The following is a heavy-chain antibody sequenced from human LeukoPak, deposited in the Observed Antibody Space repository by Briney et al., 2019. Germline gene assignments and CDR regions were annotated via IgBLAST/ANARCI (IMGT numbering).Heavy chain of an antibody. Sequence: SETLSLTCTVSAGSINTYFWTWVRQPAGKGLEWIGRISGSGTACYNPSLESRVTISLDTANNQLFLRMTSVSAADTAVYYCARGTELTRTSGHYSFDYWGQGTLVSVSS. V-gene: IGHV4-4*07. D-gene: IGHD1-7*01. J-gene: IGHJ4*02. CDR1: AGSINTYF. CDR3: ARGTELTRTSGHYSFDY. CDR2: ISGSGTA.